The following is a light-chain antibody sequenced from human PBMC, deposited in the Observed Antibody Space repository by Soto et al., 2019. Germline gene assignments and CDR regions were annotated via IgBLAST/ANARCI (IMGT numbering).Light chain of an antibody. J-gene: IGKJ3*01. CDR2: DAS. CDR3: QHHHN. Sequence: DIVLTQSPATLSLSPGERATLSCRASQSVSRDFAWYQQKPGQAPRLLIYDASNRATGIPARFSGSGSGTDFTLTINSLQPEDFAVYYCQHHHNFGPGTKVDFK. CDR1: QSVSRD. V-gene: IGKV3-11*01.